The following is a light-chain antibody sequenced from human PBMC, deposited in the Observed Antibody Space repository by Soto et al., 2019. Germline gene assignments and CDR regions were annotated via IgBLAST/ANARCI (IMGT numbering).Light chain of an antibody. J-gene: IGLJ1*01. V-gene: IGLV1-40*01. CDR3: QSYDSSLSGYV. CDR2: GNS. CDR1: SSNIGAGYD. Sequence: QSVLTQPPSVSGAPGQRVPISCTGSSSNIGAGYDVHWYQQLPGTAPKLLIYGNSNRPSGVPDRFSGSKSGTSASLAITGLQAEDEADYYCQSYDSSLSGYVFGTRTSSPS.